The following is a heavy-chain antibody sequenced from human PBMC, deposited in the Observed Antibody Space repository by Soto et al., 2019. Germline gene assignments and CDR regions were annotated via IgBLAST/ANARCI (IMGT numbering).Heavy chain of an antibody. J-gene: IGHJ4*02. CDR1: GGCFSGYY. CDR2: INHSGST. V-gene: IGHV4-34*01. D-gene: IGHD2-8*02. CDR3: TRDKITGLFDY. Sequence: SETLYLTCAVYGGCFSGYYWTWIRQPPGTGLEWIGVINHSGSTNYNPSLKSRVTISVDTSKNQFSLKLTSVTAADTAVYYCTRDKITGLFDYWGQGTLVTVSS.